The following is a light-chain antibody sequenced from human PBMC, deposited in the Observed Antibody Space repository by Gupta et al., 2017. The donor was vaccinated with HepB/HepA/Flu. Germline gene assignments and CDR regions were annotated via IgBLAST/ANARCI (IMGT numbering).Light chain of an antibody. Sequence: IVITQSPDSLFVSLGETATINCRSSQNSLYSSNNKNNLAWYQHEAGQTPKLLIYWAYTRESGVPDRFSGRGSGTDFSLTVSRLQAEALAVYCCQQADSTPYTFGQGTKMHIK. V-gene: IGKV4-1*01. CDR2: WAY. CDR1: QNSLYSSNNKNN. CDR3: QQADSTPYT. J-gene: IGKJ2*01.